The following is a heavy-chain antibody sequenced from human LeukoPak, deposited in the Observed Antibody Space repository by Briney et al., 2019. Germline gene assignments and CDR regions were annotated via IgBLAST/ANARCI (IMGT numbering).Heavy chain of an antibody. Sequence: GGSLRLSCAASGFTFSSYAMSWVRQAPGKGLEWVSAISGSGGSTYYADSVKGRFTISRDNSKNTLYLQMNSLRAEDTAVYYCARERRFLEWSLIDYWGQGTLVTVSS. CDR1: GFTFSSYA. D-gene: IGHD3-3*01. CDR3: ARERRFLEWSLIDY. J-gene: IGHJ4*02. CDR2: ISGSGGST. V-gene: IGHV3-23*01.